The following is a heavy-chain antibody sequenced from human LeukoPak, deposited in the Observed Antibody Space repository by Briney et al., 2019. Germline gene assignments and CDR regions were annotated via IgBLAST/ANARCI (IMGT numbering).Heavy chain of an antibody. J-gene: IGHJ6*02. CDR3: ARGGVDTAMAYYYYYGMDV. Sequence: GGSLRLSCAASGFTFSSYAMHWVRQAPGKGLEWVAVISYDGSNKYYADSVKGRFTISRDNSKNTLYLQMNSLRAEDTAVDYCARGGVDTAMAYYYYYGMDVWGQGTTVTVSS. CDR1: GFTFSSYA. V-gene: IGHV3-30-3*01. D-gene: IGHD5-18*01. CDR2: ISYDGSNK.